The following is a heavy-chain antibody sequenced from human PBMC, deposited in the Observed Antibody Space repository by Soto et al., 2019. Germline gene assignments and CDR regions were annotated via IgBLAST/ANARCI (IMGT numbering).Heavy chain of an antibody. CDR1: GSSFTSYC. D-gene: IGHD3-22*01. CDR2: VDPSDSYS. CDR3: ARRRYYDSSGYPDHYYYYGMDV. J-gene: IGHJ6*02. Sequence: ASLKISCKGSGSSFTSYCLSGGRETRGKGVEGRGRVDPSDSYSNYSPSFQGHVTISADKTISTDYLQRNRLNAADAAMYCGARRRYYDSSGYPDHYYYYGMDVWGQGTTVTVSS. V-gene: IGHV5-10-1*01.